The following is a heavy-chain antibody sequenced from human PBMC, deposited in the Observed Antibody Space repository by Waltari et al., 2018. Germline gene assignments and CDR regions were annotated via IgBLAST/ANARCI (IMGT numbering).Heavy chain of an antibody. CDR2: IIPIFGTA. CDR1: GGTFSSYA. D-gene: IGHD3-3*01. Sequence: QVQLVQSGAEVKKPGSSVKVSCKASGGTFSSYAISWVRQAPGQGLEWMGGIIPIFGTANYAQKFQGRVTITADESTSTAYMELSSLRSEDTAVYYCAREITIFGVVIHYYMDVWGKGTTVTISS. CDR3: AREITIFGVVIHYYMDV. V-gene: IGHV1-69*12. J-gene: IGHJ6*03.